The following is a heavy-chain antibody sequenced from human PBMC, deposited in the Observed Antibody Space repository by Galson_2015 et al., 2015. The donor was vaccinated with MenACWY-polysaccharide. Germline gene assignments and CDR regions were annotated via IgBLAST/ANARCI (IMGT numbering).Heavy chain of an antibody. CDR2: ISHSGST. CDR3: ARDRDGSGYTYFDS. J-gene: IGHJ4*02. Sequence: TLSLTCAVSGGSISIGFYSWSWIRQPPGKGLEWIGSISHSGSTSYSPSLHSRVSISVDRSTNQFSLKLSSVTAADSAVYYCARDRDGSGYTYFDSWGRGALVTVSS. V-gene: IGHV4-30-2*01. D-gene: IGHD3-22*01. CDR1: GGSISIGFYS.